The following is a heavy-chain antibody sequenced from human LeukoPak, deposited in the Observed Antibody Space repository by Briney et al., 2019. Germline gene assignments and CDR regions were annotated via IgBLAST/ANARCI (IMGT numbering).Heavy chain of an antibody. CDR3: AKDIARDENGFDY. CDR1: GFAFDDYA. Sequence: GGSLRLSCAASGFAFDDYAMHWVRQAPGKGLEWVSGISWNSGSIGYADSVKGRFTISRDNAKNSLYLQVNSLRAEDTALYYCAKDIARDENGFDYWGQGTLVTVSS. CDR2: ISWNSGSI. V-gene: IGHV3-9*01. J-gene: IGHJ4*02. D-gene: IGHD2-8*01.